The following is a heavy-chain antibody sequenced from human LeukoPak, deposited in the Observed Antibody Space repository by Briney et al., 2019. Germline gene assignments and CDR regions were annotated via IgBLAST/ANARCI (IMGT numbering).Heavy chain of an antibody. CDR2: ISGSGGST. V-gene: IGHV3-23*01. CDR3: AKDRLISGSEAPFDY. D-gene: IGHD6-19*01. J-gene: IGHJ4*02. CDR1: GFTFSSYA. Sequence: GGSLRLSCAASGFTFSSYAMTWVRQAPGKGLEWVSAISGSGGSTYYADSVKGRFTISRDNSKNTLYLQMNSLRAEDTAVYYCAKDRLISGSEAPFDYWGQGTLVTVSS.